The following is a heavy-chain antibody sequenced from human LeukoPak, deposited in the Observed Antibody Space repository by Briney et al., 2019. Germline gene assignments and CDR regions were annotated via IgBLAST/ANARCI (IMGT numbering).Heavy chain of an antibody. V-gene: IGHV3-66*01. CDR1: GFTVSSNY. Sequence: GGSLRLSCAASGFTVSSNYMSWVRQAPGKGLEWVSVIYSGGSTYYADSVKGRFTISRDNSKNTLYLQMNSLRAEDTAVYCCARALRDSSGYVDYWGQGTLVTVSS. D-gene: IGHD3-22*01. J-gene: IGHJ4*02. CDR2: IYSGGST. CDR3: ARALRDSSGYVDY.